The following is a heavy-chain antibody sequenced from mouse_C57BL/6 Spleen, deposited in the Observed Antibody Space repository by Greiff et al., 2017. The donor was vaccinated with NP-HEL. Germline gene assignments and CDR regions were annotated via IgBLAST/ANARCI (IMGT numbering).Heavy chain of an antibody. V-gene: IGHV1-64*01. CDR2: IHPNSGST. CDR1: GYTFTSYW. J-gene: IGHJ2*01. CDR3: ARYSIYDGYTLDY. Sequence: QVQLQQPGAELVKPGASVKLSCKASGYTFTSYWMHWVKQRPGQGLEWIGMIHPNSGSTNYNEKFKSKATLTVDKSSSTAYMQLSSLTSEDSAVYYCARYSIYDGYTLDYWGQGTTLTVSS. D-gene: IGHD2-3*01.